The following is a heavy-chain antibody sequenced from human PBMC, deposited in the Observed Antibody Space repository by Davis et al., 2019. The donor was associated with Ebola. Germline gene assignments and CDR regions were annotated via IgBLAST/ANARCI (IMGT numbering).Heavy chain of an antibody. V-gene: IGHV1-2*06. J-gene: IGHJ4*02. Sequence: ASVKVSCKASGYIFTDYFMHWVRQPPGQGLEWMGRINPNSGSTNYAQKFPGRVTMTRDTSISTAYMDLSRLRSYDTAVYYCARDGEYYFDMAYWGQGTLVTVSS. CDR3: ARDGEYYFDMAY. CDR1: GYIFTDYF. CDR2: INPNSGST. D-gene: IGHD3-22*01.